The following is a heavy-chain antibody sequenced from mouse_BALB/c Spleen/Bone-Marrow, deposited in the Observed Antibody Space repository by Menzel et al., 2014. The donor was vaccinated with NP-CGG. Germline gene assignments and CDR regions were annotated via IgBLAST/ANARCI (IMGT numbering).Heavy chain of an antibody. D-gene: IGHD2-4*01. CDR1: GYSFTGYY. V-gene: IGHV1S34*01. Sequence: LVKTGASVKISCKASGYSFTGYYMHWVKQSHGKSLEWIGYISCYNGATRHNQKFKGKATFTVDTSSSTAHMQFNSLISEDSAVYFCARGGTMISTDAMDYWGQGTSVTVSS. CDR2: ISCYNGAT. J-gene: IGHJ4*01. CDR3: ARGGTMISTDAMDY.